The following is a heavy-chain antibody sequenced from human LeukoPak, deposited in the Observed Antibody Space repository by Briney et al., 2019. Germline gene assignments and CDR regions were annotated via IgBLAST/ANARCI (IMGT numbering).Heavy chain of an antibody. CDR2: IKQDGSDK. D-gene: IGHD1-14*01. V-gene: IGHV3-7*01. CDR1: GFTFSSYW. Sequence: GGSLRLSCAASGFTFSSYWVSWVRQAPGKGLEWVANIKQDGSDKYYVDSVKGRFTISRDNAKNSLCLQMSSLRAEDTAVYYCARKWTGVDYWGQGTLVTVSS. J-gene: IGHJ4*02. CDR3: ARKWTGVDY.